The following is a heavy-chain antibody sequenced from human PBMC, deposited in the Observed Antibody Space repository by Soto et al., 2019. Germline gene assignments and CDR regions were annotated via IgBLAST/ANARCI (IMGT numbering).Heavy chain of an antibody. CDR2: ISSSSSYI. V-gene: IGHV3-21*01. Sequence: GGSLRLSCAASGFTFSSYSMNWVRQAPGKGLEWVSSISSSSSYIYYADSVKGRFTISRDNAKNSLYLQMNSLRAEDTAVYYCASYYDINLWRFDPWGQGTLVTVSS. CDR3: ASYYDINLWRFDP. D-gene: IGHD3-9*01. CDR1: GFTFSSYS. J-gene: IGHJ5*02.